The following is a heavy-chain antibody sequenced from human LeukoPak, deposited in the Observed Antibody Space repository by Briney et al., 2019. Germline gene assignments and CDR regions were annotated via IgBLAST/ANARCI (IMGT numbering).Heavy chain of an antibody. J-gene: IGHJ4*02. CDR1: GFTVSSTY. CDR2: IYGDGST. Sequence: GGSLRLSCAASGFTVSSTYMNWVRQAPGKGLEWVSLIYGDGSTYYADSVKGRFTISRDNSKNTLYLQMNSLRVEDTAVYYCERDASIWGQGTLVTVSS. V-gene: IGHV3-66*01. CDR3: ERDASI.